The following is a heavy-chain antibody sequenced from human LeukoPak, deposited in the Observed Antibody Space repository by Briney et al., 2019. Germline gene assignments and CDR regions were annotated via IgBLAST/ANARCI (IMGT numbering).Heavy chain of an antibody. V-gene: IGHV3-21*01. D-gene: IGHD3-3*01. J-gene: IGHJ4*02. CDR3: ARGLADFWSGYDY. CDR2: ISSSSSYI. CDR1: GFTFSSYS. Sequence: GGSLRLSCAASGFTFSSYSMNWVRQAPGKGLEWVSSISSSSSYIYYADSVKGRFTISRDNSKNSLYLQMNSLRAEDTAVYYCARGLADFWSGYDYWGQGTLVTVSS.